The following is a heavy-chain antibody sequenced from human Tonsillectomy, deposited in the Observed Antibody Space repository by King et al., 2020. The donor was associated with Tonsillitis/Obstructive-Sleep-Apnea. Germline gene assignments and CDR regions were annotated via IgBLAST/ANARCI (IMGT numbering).Heavy chain of an antibody. CDR3: TRADTAMVLCWDYYYMDV. CDR2: IRSKAYGGTT. Sequence: VQLVESGGGLVKPGRSLRLSCTASGFTFGDYAMSWFRQAPGKGLEWVGFIRSKAYGGTTEYAASVKGRFTISRDDSKSIAYLQMNSLKTEDTAVYYCTRADTAMVLCWDYYYMDVWGKGTTVTVSS. D-gene: IGHD5-18*01. CDR1: GFTFGDYA. V-gene: IGHV3-49*05. J-gene: IGHJ6*03.